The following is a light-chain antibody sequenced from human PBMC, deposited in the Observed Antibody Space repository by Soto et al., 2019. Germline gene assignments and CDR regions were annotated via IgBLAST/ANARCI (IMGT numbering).Light chain of an antibody. CDR1: SGHSSYV. V-gene: IGLV4-60*03. Sequence: QSVLTQSSSASASLGSSVKLTCTLSSGHSSYVIVWHQQQPGKAPRYLMKFESSGSYNKGSGVPDRFSGSSSGADRYLTISDLQSEDEADYYCETWDTNTRIFGGGTKVNVL. J-gene: IGLJ2*01. CDR3: ETWDTNTRI. CDR2: FESSGSY.